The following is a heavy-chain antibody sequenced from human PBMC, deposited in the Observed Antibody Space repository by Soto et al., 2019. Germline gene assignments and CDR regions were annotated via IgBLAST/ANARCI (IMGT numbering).Heavy chain of an antibody. CDR2: ISGSGGST. Sequence: GGSLRLSCAASGFTFSSYAMSWVRQAPGKGLEWVSAISGSGGSTYYADSVKGRFTISRDNSKNTLYLQMNSLRAEDTAVYYCAKLFGPPGYDFWSGYHRDYYYYYMDVWGKGTTVTVSS. J-gene: IGHJ6*03. CDR1: GFTFSSYA. CDR3: AKLFGPPGYDFWSGYHRDYYYYYMDV. D-gene: IGHD3-3*01. V-gene: IGHV3-23*01.